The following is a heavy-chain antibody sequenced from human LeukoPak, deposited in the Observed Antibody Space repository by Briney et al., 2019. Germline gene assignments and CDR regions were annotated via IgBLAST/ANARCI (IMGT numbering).Heavy chain of an antibody. CDR1: GFTFSSYG. CDR2: IWYDGSNK. J-gene: IGHJ4*02. CDR3: ARSPITMVRGAVNYYFDY. V-gene: IGHV3-33*01. Sequence: GRSLRLSCAASGFTFSSYGMHWVRQAPGKGLEWVAAIWYDGSNKYYADSVKGRFTISRDNSKNTLYLQMNSLRAEDTAVYYCARSPITMVRGAVNYYFDYWGQGTLVTVSS. D-gene: IGHD3-10*01.